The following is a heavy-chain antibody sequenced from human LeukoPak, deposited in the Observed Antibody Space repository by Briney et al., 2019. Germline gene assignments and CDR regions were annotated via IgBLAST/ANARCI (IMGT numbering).Heavy chain of an antibody. CDR1: GGSFSGYY. D-gene: IGHD4-11*01. CDR2: INHSGST. V-gene: IGHV4-34*01. Sequence: PSETLSLTCAVYGGSFSGYYWSWIRQPPGKGLEWIGEINHSGSTNYNPSLKSQVTISVDTSKNQFSLQLNSVTPEDTAVYYCARASYRAFYIWGQGTMVTVSS. CDR3: ARASYRAFYI. J-gene: IGHJ3*02.